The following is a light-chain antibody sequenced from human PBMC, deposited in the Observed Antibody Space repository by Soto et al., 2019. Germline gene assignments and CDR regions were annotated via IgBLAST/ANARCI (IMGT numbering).Light chain of an antibody. CDR2: GNS. Sequence: QSVLTQPPSVSGAPGQRVTISCTGSSSNIGAGYDVHWYQQLPGTAPKLLIYGNSNRPSGVPDRFSGSKSGTSASLAITGLQAEDEAEYYCQSYDSSLSGSVFGGGTQRTVL. V-gene: IGLV1-40*01. J-gene: IGLJ7*01. CDR1: SSNIGAGYD. CDR3: QSYDSSLSGSV.